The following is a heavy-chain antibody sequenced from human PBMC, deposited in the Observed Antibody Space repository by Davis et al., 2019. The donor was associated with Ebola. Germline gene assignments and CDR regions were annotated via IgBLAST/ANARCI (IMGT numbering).Heavy chain of an antibody. CDR3: ARSASHQNYFDY. CDR2: IWYDGSNK. V-gene: IGHV3-33*01. CDR1: GFTFSSYG. Sequence: SLKIPCAASGFTFSSYGMHWVRQAPGKGLEWMAVIWYDGSNKYYADSVKGRFTISRDNSKNTLYLQMNSLRADDTAVYYCARSASHQNYFDYWGQGTLVTVSS. J-gene: IGHJ4*02.